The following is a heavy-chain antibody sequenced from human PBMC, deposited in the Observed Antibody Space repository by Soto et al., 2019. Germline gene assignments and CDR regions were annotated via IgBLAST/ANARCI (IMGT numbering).Heavy chain of an antibody. CDR3: FGEYY. V-gene: IGHV3-74*01. Sequence: PGGSLRLSCAASGFTFSSDWIHWVRQAPGKGLVWVSRINSDGSSTTYADSVKGRFTISRDNAKNTLYLQMNSLRAEDTAVYYCFGEYYWGQGAVVTVSS. J-gene: IGHJ4*02. CDR1: GFTFSSDW. D-gene: IGHD3-10*01. CDR2: INSDGSST.